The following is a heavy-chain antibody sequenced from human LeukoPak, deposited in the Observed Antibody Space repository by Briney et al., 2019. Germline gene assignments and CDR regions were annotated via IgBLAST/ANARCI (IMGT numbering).Heavy chain of an antibody. V-gene: IGHV1-2*02. CDR3: ARANFLYCSSSTCLFDY. J-gene: IGHJ4*02. D-gene: IGHD2-2*01. Sequence: ASVTVSFTASRYTFTDYYMHWVRQAPGQGFEWMGWINPNDGDTNYAQKFQGRVTMTRDTSISTAHMEVSRLRSDDTAVYYCARANFLYCSSSTCLFDYWGQGTLVTVSS. CDR2: INPNDGDT. CDR1: RYTFTDYY.